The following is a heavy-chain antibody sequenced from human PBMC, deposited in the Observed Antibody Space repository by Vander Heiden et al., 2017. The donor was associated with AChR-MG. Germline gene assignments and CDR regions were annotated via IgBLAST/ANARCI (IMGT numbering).Heavy chain of an antibody. J-gene: IGHJ3*02. V-gene: IGHV5-10-1*03. D-gene: IGHD2-8*01. CDR3: AMSNGAFDI. Sequence: EVQLVQSGAEVKKPGESLRFSCKGSGYSFTTYWINWVRQMPGKGLGWMGRIAPTNFNTNYSPSFQGHVTISVDKSISTAYLQWSSLKASDTAMYYCAMSNGAFDIWGQGTMVTVSS. CDR1: GYSFTTYW. CDR2: IAPTNFNT.